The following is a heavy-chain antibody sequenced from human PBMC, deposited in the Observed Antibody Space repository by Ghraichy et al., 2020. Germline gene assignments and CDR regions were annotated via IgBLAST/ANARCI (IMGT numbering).Heavy chain of an antibody. CDR2: INSGSITI. CDR1: GFTFSTYS. CDR3: AKGWSGSRRYYGMDG. V-gene: IGHV3-48*01. J-gene: IGHJ6*02. Sequence: ETLSLTCAASGFTFSTYSMNWVRQAPGKGLEWVSYINSGSITIYYADSVKGRFTISRDNAKNSLYLQMTSLTAEDTAVYYCAKGWSGSRRYYGMDGGGQGTTVTVSS. D-gene: IGHD1-26*01.